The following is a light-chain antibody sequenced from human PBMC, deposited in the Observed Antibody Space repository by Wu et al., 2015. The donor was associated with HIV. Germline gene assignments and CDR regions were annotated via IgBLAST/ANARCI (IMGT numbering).Light chain of an antibody. Sequence: EIVMTQSPATLSVSPGERATLSCRASQSVSSKLVWYQQRPGQAPRLLIHGASTRASGIGARFNGSGSGTEFTLTISSLQSEDFAVYYCHQYNNWPRSFGQGTKVEIK. CDR3: HQYNNWPRS. V-gene: IGKV3-15*01. CDR1: QSVSSK. CDR2: GAS. J-gene: IGKJ1*01.